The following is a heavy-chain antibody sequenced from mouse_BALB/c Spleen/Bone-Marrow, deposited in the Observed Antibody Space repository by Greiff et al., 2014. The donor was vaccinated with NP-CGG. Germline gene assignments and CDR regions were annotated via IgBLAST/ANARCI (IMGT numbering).Heavy chain of an antibody. Sequence: VQLQQSGAELVKPGASVKLSCTASGFNIKDTYMHWVKQRPEQGLEWIGRIDPANGNTKYDPKFQGKATITADTSSNTAYLQLSSLTSEDTAVYYCAAYYCGSSYGSAYWGQGTLVTVSA. CDR3: AAYYCGSSYGSAY. D-gene: IGHD1-1*01. V-gene: IGHV14-3*02. CDR2: IDPANGNT. J-gene: IGHJ3*01. CDR1: GFNIKDTY.